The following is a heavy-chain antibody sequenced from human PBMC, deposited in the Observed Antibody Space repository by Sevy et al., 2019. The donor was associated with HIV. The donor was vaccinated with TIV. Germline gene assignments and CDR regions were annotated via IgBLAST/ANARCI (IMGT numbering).Heavy chain of an antibody. J-gene: IGHJ4*02. CDR2: INRSGGST. D-gene: IGHD3-9*01. Sequence: ASVKVSCKASGYTFTSYYMHWVRQAPGQGLEWMGIINRSGGSTSYAQKFQGRVTMTRDTSTSTVYRELSSLRSEDTAVYYCARDSDNYDILTGYYPFDYWGQGTLVTVSS. V-gene: IGHV1-46*01. CDR3: ARDSDNYDILTGYYPFDY. CDR1: GYTFTSYY.